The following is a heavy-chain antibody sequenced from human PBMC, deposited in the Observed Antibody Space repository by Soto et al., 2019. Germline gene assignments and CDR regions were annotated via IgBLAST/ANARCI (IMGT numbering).Heavy chain of an antibody. D-gene: IGHD3-22*01. CDR1: GFSFSTHS. Sequence: GGSLRLSCAASGFSFSTHSMTWVRQAPGKGLEWVSFIGLSSSPIYYADSVNGRFTISRDDAKNLLYLQLNSLRAADTAVYYCARYLYSSGRPSFDYWGQGALVTVSS. V-gene: IGHV3-48*01. J-gene: IGHJ4*02. CDR2: IGLSSSPI. CDR3: ARYLYSSGRPSFDY.